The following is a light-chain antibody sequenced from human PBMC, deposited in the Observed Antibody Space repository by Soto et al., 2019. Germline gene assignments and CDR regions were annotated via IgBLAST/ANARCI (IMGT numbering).Light chain of an antibody. Sequence: EIVMTQSPATLSVSPGEGATLSCRASQSVGSKLAWYQQKPGQAPRLLIFGASTRATGIPASFSGSGSGTEFTLTISSLQSEDFAVYYCQQYGSLSWTFGQGTRVEIK. CDR3: QQYGSLSWT. CDR1: QSVGSK. J-gene: IGKJ1*01. V-gene: IGKV3D-15*01. CDR2: GAS.